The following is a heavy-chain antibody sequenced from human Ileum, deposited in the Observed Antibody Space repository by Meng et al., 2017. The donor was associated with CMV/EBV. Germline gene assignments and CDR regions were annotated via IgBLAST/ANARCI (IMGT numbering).Heavy chain of an antibody. V-gene: IGHV4-30-4*08. J-gene: IGHJ4*02. CDR3: VRQVVAASFDY. CDR1: GAAINIGNYY. CDR2: IYYSGSH. D-gene: IGHD2-15*01. Sequence: VRPQNSGPAQVKPSQTLSLTGTISGAAINIGNYYSGWIRTHPRSGMRWIGYIYYSGSHYYKPSLKGRVTISLDTSKNQFSLNLRSVTATDSAVYYCVRQVVAASFDYWGQGALVTVSS.